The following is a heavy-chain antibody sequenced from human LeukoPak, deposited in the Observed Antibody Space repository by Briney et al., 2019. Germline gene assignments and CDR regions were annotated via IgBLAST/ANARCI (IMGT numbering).Heavy chain of an antibody. D-gene: IGHD3-9*01. CDR2: IFYSGST. CDR1: SGSISTSNYY. V-gene: IGHV4-39*01. Sequence: SETLSLTCTVSSGSISTSNYYWGWVRQPPGKALEWIGNIFYSGSTYYSPSLKSRVTISVDTSKNQFSLKLSSVTAADTAVYYCARRGQNYDILTGYEYFDYWGQGTLVTVSS. CDR3: ARRGQNYDILTGYEYFDY. J-gene: IGHJ4*02.